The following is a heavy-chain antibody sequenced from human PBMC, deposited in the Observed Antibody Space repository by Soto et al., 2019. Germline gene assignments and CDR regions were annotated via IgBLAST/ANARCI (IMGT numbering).Heavy chain of an antibody. CDR1: GFTFNTYG. CDR3: AKGPYYGTGTFES. D-gene: IGHD3-10*01. J-gene: IGHJ4*02. V-gene: IGHV3-30*18. CDR2: TTYDGRDK. Sequence: QVQLVESGGGVVQPGRSLRLSCAASGFTFNTYGMHWVRQAPGKGLEWAAATTYDGRDKFYGDSVRGRFTISRDNSNNTVYLQMNNLRPEDTAVYYCAKGPYYGTGTFESWGQGTLVTVSS.